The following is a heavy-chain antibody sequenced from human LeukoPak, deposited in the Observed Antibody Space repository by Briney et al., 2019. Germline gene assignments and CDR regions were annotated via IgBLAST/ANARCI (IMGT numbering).Heavy chain of an antibody. J-gene: IGHJ2*01. Sequence: SETLSLTCAVSGGSISSGGYSWSWIRQPPGKGLEWIGYIYHSGSTYYNPSLKSRVTISVDRSKNQFSLKLSSVTAADTAVYYCARGRYCSSTSCYRVHWYFDLWGRGTLVTVSS. V-gene: IGHV4-30-2*01. D-gene: IGHD2-2*01. CDR3: ARGRYCSSTSCYRVHWYFDL. CDR1: GGSISSGGYS. CDR2: IYHSGST.